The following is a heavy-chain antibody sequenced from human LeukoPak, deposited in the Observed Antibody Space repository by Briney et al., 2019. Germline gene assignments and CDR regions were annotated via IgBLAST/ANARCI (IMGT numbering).Heavy chain of an antibody. J-gene: IGHJ5*02. V-gene: IGHV3-23*01. D-gene: IGHD2-21*02. CDR2: ISGNGDTT. CDR3: SNRGDRRGFFNT. Sequence: PGGSLRLSCAASGFTFSDYAMSWVRQAPGKGLEWVSTISGNGDTTYYPDSVKGRFTISRDNSKNTVFLQMNDLRAEDTALYYCSNRGDRRGFFNTWGQEALVTVSS. CDR1: GFTFSDYA.